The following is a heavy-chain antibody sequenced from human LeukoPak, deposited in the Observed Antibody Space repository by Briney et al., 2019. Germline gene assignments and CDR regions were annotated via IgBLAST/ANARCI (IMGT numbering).Heavy chain of an antibody. V-gene: IGHV3-21*04. J-gene: IGHJ4*02. CDR3: AKDSSITYYYGSGEIDY. CDR1: GFPFSSFR. D-gene: IGHD3-10*01. Sequence: GGSLRLSCAASGFPFSSFRMNWVRQAPGKGLEWVSSISSSSSYIYHADSVKGRFTISRDNSKNTLYLQMNSLRAEDTAVYYCAKDSSITYYYGSGEIDYWGQGTLVTVSS. CDR2: ISSSSSYI.